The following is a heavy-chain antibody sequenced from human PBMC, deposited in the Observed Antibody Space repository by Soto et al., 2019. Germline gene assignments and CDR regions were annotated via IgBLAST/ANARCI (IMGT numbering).Heavy chain of an antibody. D-gene: IGHD5-12*01. Sequence: QVQLQESGPGLVKPSETLSLTCTVSGGSISSYYWCWIRQPPGKGLEWIGYIYYSGSTNYNPSLKSRVTIPVDTSKNQFSLKLSSVTAADTAVYYCARHASCYDLYHFDYWGQGTLVTVSS. J-gene: IGHJ4*02. CDR3: ARHASCYDLYHFDY. V-gene: IGHV4-59*08. CDR1: GGSISSYY. CDR2: IYYSGST.